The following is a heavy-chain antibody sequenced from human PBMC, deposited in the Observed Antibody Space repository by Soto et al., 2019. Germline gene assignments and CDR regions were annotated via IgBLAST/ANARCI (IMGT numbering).Heavy chain of an antibody. J-gene: IGHJ4*02. CDR1: GGSMISSSHY. V-gene: IGHV4-39*01. D-gene: IGHD1-26*01. CDR2: IYYSGST. CDR3: VGSGRWETPQDY. Sequence: PSETLSLTCIVSGGSMISSSHYWVWIRQPPGKGLEWIGSIYYSGSTYYNPSLKSRVTISADTSKNQFSLKLNSLTAADTAVYYCVGSGRWETPQDYWGQGTLVTVSS.